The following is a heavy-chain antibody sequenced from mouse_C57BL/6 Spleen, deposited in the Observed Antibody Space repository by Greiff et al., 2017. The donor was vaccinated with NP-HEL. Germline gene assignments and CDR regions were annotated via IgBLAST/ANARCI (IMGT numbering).Heavy chain of an antibody. CDR2: INPSSGYT. J-gene: IGHJ4*01. CDR3: ARDGLGGGGAMDY. V-gene: IGHV1-7*01. D-gene: IGHD4-1*01. CDR1: GYTFTSYW. Sequence: QVQLQQSGAELAKPGASVKLSCKASGYTFTSYWMHWVKQRPGQGLEWIGYINPSSGYTKYNQKFKDKATLTADNSSSTAYMQLSSMTYEDSAVYYCARDGLGGGGAMDYWGQGTSVTVAS.